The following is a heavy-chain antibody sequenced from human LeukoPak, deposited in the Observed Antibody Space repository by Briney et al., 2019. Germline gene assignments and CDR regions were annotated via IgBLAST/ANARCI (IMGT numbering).Heavy chain of an antibody. CDR1: GDSISGDY. D-gene: IGHD3-22*01. Sequence: SETLSLTCTVSGDSISGDYWSWIRQSPGKGLEWIGYFHHSAGTRYNPSLQSRVTISIDTSRNHFSLKLNSLSAADTAVYFCARLLDYDSSGDPDTFDIWGQGTMVTVSS. J-gene: IGHJ3*02. CDR3: ARLLDYDSSGDPDTFDI. CDR2: FHHSAGT. V-gene: IGHV4-59*01.